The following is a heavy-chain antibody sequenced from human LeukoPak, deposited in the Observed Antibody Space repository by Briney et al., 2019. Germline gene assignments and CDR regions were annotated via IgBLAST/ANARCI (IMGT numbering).Heavy chain of an antibody. V-gene: IGHV4-4*02. D-gene: IGHD4-17*01. Sequence: NPSGTLSLTCAVSGGSISSSNWWSWVRQPPGKGLEWIGEIYHSGSTNYNPSLKSRVTISVDKSKNQLSLKLSSVTAADTAVYYCARRTTVTLGYGMDVWGQGTTVTVSS. J-gene: IGHJ6*02. CDR3: ARRTTVTLGYGMDV. CDR2: IYHSGST. CDR1: GGSISSSNW.